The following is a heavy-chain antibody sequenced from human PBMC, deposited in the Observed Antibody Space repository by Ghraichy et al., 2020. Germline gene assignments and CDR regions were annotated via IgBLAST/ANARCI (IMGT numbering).Heavy chain of an antibody. CDR3: ARDLYCSSTSCYLDEYYYYGMDV. CDR1: GFTFSSYG. CDR2: IWYDGSNK. J-gene: IGHJ6*02. Sequence: GGSLRLSCAASGFTFSSYGMHWVRQAPGKGLEWVAVIWYDGSNKYYADSVKGRFTISRDNSKNTLYLQMNSLRAEDTAVYYCARDLYCSSTSCYLDEYYYYGMDVWGQGTTVTVSS. V-gene: IGHV3-33*01. D-gene: IGHD2-2*01.